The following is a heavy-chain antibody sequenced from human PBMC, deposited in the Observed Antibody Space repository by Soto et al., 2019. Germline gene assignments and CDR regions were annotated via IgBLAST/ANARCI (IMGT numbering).Heavy chain of an antibody. D-gene: IGHD2-15*01. CDR3: ARDKGYCSDTSCPDFDY. V-gene: IGHV1-69*06. J-gene: IGHJ4*02. Sequence: GASVKVSCKSSGGTLTTSAISWVRQAPGQGLEWMGIIIPIFGTVNYAKKFQGRFTIVVDTSTSTAYMELNSLRYEDTAVYYCARDKGYCSDTSCPDFDYWGQGTLVTVSS. CDR2: IIPIFGTV. CDR1: GGTLTTSA.